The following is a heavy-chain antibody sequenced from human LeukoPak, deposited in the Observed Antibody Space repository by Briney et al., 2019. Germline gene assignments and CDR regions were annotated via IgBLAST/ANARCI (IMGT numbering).Heavy chain of an antibody. CDR2: IIPIFGIA. CDR3: AREADRRGYYYDSSGYYLDY. Sequence: SVKVSCKASGGTFSSYAISWVRQAPGQGLEWMGRIIPIFGIANYAQKFQARVTITADKSTSTAYMELSSLRSEDTAVYYCAREADRRGYYYDSSGYYLDYWGQGTLVTVSS. D-gene: IGHD3-22*01. CDR1: GGTFSSYA. J-gene: IGHJ4*02. V-gene: IGHV1-69*04.